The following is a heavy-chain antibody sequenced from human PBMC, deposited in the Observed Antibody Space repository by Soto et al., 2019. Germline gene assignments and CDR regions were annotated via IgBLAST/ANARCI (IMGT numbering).Heavy chain of an antibody. CDR3: ARGLDYDSSGYYLDF. V-gene: IGHV3-30*02. CDR1: GFTFSTYG. D-gene: IGHD3-22*01. CDR2: IQYHGINK. Sequence: PGGSLRLSCAASGFTFSTYGMHWVRQAPGKGLEWVAFIQYHGINKDYADSVKGRFTFSRDNSRNTLYLQMNSLRAEDTAVYYCARGLDYDSSGYYLDFWGQGALVTVSS. J-gene: IGHJ4*02.